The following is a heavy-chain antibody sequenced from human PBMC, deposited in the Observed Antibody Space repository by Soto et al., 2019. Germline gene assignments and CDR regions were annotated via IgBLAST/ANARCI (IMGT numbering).Heavy chain of an antibody. CDR3: ARGRVTIFGVVTPDAFDI. Sequence: SETLSLTCTVSGGSIISGDYYWSLIRQPPGKGLKWIGYIYYSGSTYYNPSLKSRVTISVDTSKNQFSLKLSSVTAADTAVYYCARGRVTIFGVVTPDAFDIWGQGTMVTVSS. CDR1: GGSIISGDYY. D-gene: IGHD3-3*01. V-gene: IGHV4-30-4*01. CDR2: IYYSGST. J-gene: IGHJ3*02.